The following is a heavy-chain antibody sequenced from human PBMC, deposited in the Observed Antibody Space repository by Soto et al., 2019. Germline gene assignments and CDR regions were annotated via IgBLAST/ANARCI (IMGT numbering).Heavy chain of an antibody. J-gene: IGHJ4*02. V-gene: IGHV4-59*01. CDR1: NGSLSSNY. Sequence: PETLSLTFSVSNGSLSSNYWSWIRQSPGKGLEWIGNIYYSGSTNYNPSLKSRVTMSVDTSKNQFTLKLSSVTAADTGVYFCARSFMVPVDFFDYWGQGTPVTVSS. CDR3: ARSFMVPVDFFDY. D-gene: IGHD3-10*01. CDR2: IYYSGST.